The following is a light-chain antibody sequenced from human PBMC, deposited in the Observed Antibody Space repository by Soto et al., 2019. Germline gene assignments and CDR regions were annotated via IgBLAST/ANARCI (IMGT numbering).Light chain of an antibody. Sequence: QSALTQPASVSGSPGQSITISCTGTSSDVGGYKYVSWYQHHPGKAPNLVIYEVSNRPSGVSNRFSGSKSGNTASLTVSGLQAEDGADYYCSSYTSSGTQVFGGGTKLTVL. J-gene: IGLJ3*02. CDR1: SSDVGGYKY. CDR3: SSYTSSGTQV. CDR2: EVS. V-gene: IGLV2-14*01.